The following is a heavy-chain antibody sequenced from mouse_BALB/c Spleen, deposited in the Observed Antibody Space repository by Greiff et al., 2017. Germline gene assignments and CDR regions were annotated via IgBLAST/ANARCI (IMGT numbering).Heavy chain of an antibody. Sequence: EVQLKQSGPELVKPGASVKISCKASGYSFTGYFMNWVKQSHGKSLEWIGRINPYNGDTFYNQKFKGKATLTVDKSSSTAHMELLSLTSEDSAVYYCGTGGLILKYCYAMDYWGQGTSVTVSS. D-gene: IGHD2-4*01. CDR1: GYSFTGYF. V-gene: IGHV1-37*01. CDR3: GTGGLILKYCYAMDY. CDR2: INPYNGDT. J-gene: IGHJ4*01.